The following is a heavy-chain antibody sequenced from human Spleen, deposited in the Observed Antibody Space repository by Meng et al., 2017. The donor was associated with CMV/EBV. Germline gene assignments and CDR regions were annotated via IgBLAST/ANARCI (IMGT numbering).Heavy chain of an antibody. V-gene: IGHV3-21*01. Sequence: ASGFTFSSYSMNWVRQAPGKGLEWVSSISSSSSYIYYADSVKGRFTISRDNAKNSLYLQMSNLTAEDTAVYYCARDLIPRSQYYFDYWGQGTLVTVSS. CDR3: ARDLIPRSQYYFDY. CDR1: GFTFSSYS. CDR2: ISSSSSYI. J-gene: IGHJ4*02. D-gene: IGHD2-21*01.